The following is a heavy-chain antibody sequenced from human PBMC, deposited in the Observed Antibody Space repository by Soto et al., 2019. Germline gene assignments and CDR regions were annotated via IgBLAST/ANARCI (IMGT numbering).Heavy chain of an antibody. CDR3: ARKYSGYDLAYFDY. D-gene: IGHD5-12*01. J-gene: IGHJ4*02. CDR2: ISSSSSYI. CDR1: GFTCSSYS. Sequence: EVQLVESGGGLVKPGGSLRLSCAASGFTCSSYSMNWVRQAPGKGLEWVSSISSSSSYIYYADSVKGRFTISRDNAKNSLYLQMNSLRAEDTAVYHCARKYSGYDLAYFDYWGQGTLVTVSS. V-gene: IGHV3-21*01.